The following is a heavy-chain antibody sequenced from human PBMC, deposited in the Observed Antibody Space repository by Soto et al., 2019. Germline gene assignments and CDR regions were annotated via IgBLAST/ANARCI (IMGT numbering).Heavy chain of an antibody. J-gene: IGHJ6*02. CDR2: IIPIFGTA. CDR1: GGTFSRYA. D-gene: IGHD2-15*01. Sequence: QVQLVQSGAEVKKPGSSVKVSGKTSGGTFSRYAISWVRQAPGQGLEWMGGIIPIFGTANYAQKFQGRVTITADESTSTAYMELSSLRSEDTAVYYCARERRGLPRHGMDVWGQGTTVTVSS. V-gene: IGHV1-69*01. CDR3: ARERRGLPRHGMDV.